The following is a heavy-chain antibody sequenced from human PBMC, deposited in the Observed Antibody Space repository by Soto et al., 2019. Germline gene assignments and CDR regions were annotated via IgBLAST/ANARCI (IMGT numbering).Heavy chain of an antibody. V-gene: IGHV4-61*01. D-gene: IGHD1-26*01. J-gene: IGHJ4*02. CDR1: GVSVSSGSYY. CDR2: IYHTGST. Sequence: SQTLSLSCTVSGVSVSSGSYYWSWIRQPPGKGLEWIGDIYHTGSTDYTPSLKSRVTISVDTSKNQFSLNLSSVPAADTAVYSCAGVRDGSYNFDYWGQGTLVTVSS. CDR3: AGVRDGSYNFDY.